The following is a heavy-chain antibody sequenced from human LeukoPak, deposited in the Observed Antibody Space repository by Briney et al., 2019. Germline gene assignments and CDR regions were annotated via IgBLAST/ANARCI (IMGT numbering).Heavy chain of an antibody. Sequence: ASVKVSCKASGYTFTSYVMHWVRQAPGKGLEWMGGFDPEDGETIYAQKFQGRVTMTEDTSTDTAYMELSSLRSEDTAVYYCATEPYYFDYWGQGTLVTVSS. CDR1: GYTFTSYV. CDR2: FDPEDGET. J-gene: IGHJ4*02. CDR3: ATEPYYFDY. V-gene: IGHV1-24*01.